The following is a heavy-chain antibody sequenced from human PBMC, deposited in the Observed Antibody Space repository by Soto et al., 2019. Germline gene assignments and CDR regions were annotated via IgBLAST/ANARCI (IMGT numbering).Heavy chain of an antibody. CDR2: INWDSGDI. CDR3: AKDTAPGFYDANGHLDY. D-gene: IGHD2-8*01. V-gene: IGHV3-9*01. Sequence: PGGSLRLSCVVSGISFDDYAMHWVRQVPGKGLEWVSGINWDSGDIGYADSVKGRFTISRDNAKNSLYLQMNSLKTEDTALYYCAKDTAPGFYDANGHLDYWGKGTPVTVSS. J-gene: IGHJ4*02. CDR1: GISFDDYA.